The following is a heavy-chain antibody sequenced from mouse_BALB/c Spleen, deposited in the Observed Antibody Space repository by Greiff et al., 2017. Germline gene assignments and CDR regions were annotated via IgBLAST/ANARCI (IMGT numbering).Heavy chain of an antibody. V-gene: IGHV3-6*02. CDR1: GYSITSGYY. D-gene: IGHD2-14*01. J-gene: IGHJ3*01. Sequence: EVKLQESGPGLVKPSQSLSLTCSVTGYSITSGYYWNWIRQFPGNKLEWMGYISYDGSNNYNPSLKNRISITRDTSKNQFFLKLNSVTTEDTATYYCARSYYRYDVFAYWGQGTLVTVSA. CDR3: ARSYYRYDVFAY. CDR2: ISYDGSN.